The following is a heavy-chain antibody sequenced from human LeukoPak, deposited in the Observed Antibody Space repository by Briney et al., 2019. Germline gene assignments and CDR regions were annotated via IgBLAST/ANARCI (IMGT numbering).Heavy chain of an antibody. D-gene: IGHD3-3*01. J-gene: IGHJ4*02. CDR1: GFTFSSYW. CDR3: TRDFDFSSAI. Sequence: GGSLRLSCAASGFTFSSYWMHWVGQAPGKGLVWVSRISPDGSTTGHADSVKGRFTTSRDNAKNTLFLQMNSLRAEDTAVYYCTRDFDFSSAIWGQGTLVTVSS. V-gene: IGHV3-74*01. CDR2: ISPDGSTT.